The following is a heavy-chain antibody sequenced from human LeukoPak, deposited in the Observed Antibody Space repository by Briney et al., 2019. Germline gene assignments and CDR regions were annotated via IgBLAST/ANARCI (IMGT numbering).Heavy chain of an antibody. D-gene: IGHD5-24*01. V-gene: IGHV3-21*01. CDR2: ISSSSSYI. CDR1: GFTFSSYS. Sequence: GGSLRLSCAASGFTFSSYSMNWVCHTPGKGLEWVSSISSSSSYIYYADPVKGRLTIHKDNAKNSLHLKMNILTAQDTAVYYFARDVSRGGRHGYNYRGLYYGGQGNLVTVSS. CDR3: ARDVSRGGRHGYNYRGLYY. J-gene: IGHJ4*02.